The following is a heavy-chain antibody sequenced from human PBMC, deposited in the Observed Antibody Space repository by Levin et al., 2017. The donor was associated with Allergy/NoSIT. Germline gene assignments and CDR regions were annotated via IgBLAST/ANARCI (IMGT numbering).Heavy chain of an antibody. Sequence: GGSLRLSCAASKFTFRNYAMSWVRQAPGKGLEWVSSISGDTYSTYYADSVKGRFTISRDNSKNTLYLQMNSLRAEDTAVYYCAKPFGAAVAGRNDAFDIWGQGTLVTVSS. V-gene: IGHV3-23*01. CDR2: ISGDTYST. D-gene: IGHD6-19*01. CDR1: KFTFRNYA. CDR3: AKPFGAAVAGRNDAFDI. J-gene: IGHJ3*02.